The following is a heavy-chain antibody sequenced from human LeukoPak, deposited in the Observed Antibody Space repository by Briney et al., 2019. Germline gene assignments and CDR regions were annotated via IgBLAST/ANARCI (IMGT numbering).Heavy chain of an antibody. V-gene: IGHV4-34*01. D-gene: IGHD3-9*01. Sequence: SETLSLTCAVYGGPFSGNYWSWIRQPPGKGLEWIGEINHSGSTNYNPSLKSRVTISVDTSKNQFSLKLSSVTAADTAVYYCARGALRYFDWLSGRRGPLHFDYWGKGTTVTVSS. CDR2: INHSGST. CDR1: GGPFSGNY. CDR3: ARGALRYFDWLSGRRGPLHFDY. J-gene: IGHJ4*03.